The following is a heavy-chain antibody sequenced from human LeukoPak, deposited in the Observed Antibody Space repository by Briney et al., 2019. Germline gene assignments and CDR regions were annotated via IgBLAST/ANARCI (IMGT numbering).Heavy chain of an antibody. J-gene: IGHJ4*02. V-gene: IGHV1-69*01. CDR3: ARGYVYGGNKHPLLLAN. CDR1: GGTFSSYA. CDR2: TIPIFGTA. D-gene: IGHD4-23*01. Sequence: GSSVKVSCKASGGTFSSYAISWVRQAPGQGLEWMGGTIPIFGTANYTQKFQGRVTITADESTSTAYMELSSLRSEGTAVYYCARGYVYGGNKHPLLLANWGQGTLVTVSS.